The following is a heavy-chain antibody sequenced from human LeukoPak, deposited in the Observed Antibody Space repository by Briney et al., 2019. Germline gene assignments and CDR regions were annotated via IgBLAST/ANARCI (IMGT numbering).Heavy chain of an antibody. CDR3: ARGLSGGYCSGGSCYSC. CDR2: INTDGSSA. CDR1: GFTFSSYW. D-gene: IGHD2-15*01. V-gene: IGHV3-74*01. J-gene: IGHJ4*02. Sequence: PGGSLRLSCAASGFTFSSYWMHRVRRAPGKGLVWVSRINTDGSSASYADSVKGRFTISRDNAKNTLYLQMNSLRAEDTAVYYCARGLSGGYCSGGSCYSCWGQGTLVTVSS.